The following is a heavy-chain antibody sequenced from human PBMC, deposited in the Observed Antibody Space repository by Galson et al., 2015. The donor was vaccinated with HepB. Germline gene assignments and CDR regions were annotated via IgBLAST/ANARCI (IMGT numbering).Heavy chain of an antibody. V-gene: IGHV3-11*01. J-gene: IGHJ3*02. CDR1: GFTFSDYY. CDR2: ISSSGSTI. CDR3: ARDLTEKTYCGGDCSESTFDI. D-gene: IGHD2-21*01. Sequence: SLRLSCAASGFTFSDYYMSWIRQAPGKGLEWVSYISSSGSTIYYADSVKGRFTISRDNAKNSLYLQMNSLRAEDTAVYYCARDLTEKTYCGGDCSESTFDIWGQGTMVTVSS.